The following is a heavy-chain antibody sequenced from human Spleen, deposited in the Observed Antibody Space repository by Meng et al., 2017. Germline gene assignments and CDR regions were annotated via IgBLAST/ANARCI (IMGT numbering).Heavy chain of an antibody. Sequence: GESLKISCAASGFTFSSYAMHWVRQAPGKGLEWVAVISYDGSNKYYADSVKGRFTISRDNSKNTLYLQMNSLRAEDTAVYYCASSPESMDHIRSFDYWGQGSLVTVSS. CDR2: ISYDGSNK. D-gene: IGHD6-6*01. CDR3: ASSPESMDHIRSFDY. V-gene: IGHV3-30*04. CDR1: GFTFSSYA. J-gene: IGHJ4*02.